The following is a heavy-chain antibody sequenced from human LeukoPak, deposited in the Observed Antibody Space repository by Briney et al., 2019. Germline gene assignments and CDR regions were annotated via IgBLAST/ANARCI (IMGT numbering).Heavy chain of an antibody. CDR2: ISYDGSNK. D-gene: IGHD3-3*01. CDR3: ARGIRVFWSGTYYFDY. V-gene: IGHV3-30*04. J-gene: IGHJ4*02. CDR1: GFTFSSYA. Sequence: PGGSLRLSCAASGFTFSSYAMHWVRPAPGKGLEWVAVISYDGSNKYYADSVKGRFTISRDNAKNSPYLQMNSLRAEDTAVYYCARGIRVFWSGTYYFDYWGQGTLVTVSS.